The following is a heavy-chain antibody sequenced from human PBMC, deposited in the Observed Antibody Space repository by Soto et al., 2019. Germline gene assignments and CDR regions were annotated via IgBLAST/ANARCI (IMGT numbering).Heavy chain of an antibody. J-gene: IGHJ4*02. CDR2: ISGTSDYI. CDR1: GFTFSSSS. CDR3: ARVPSYYGSGSHYFFDY. V-gene: IGHV3-21*01. D-gene: IGHD3-10*01. Sequence: GGSLRLSCAASGFTFSSSSMNWVRQAPGGGLEWVSSISGTSDYISYADSVKGRFTISRDNARNSLFLQMNSLRAEDTAVYFCARVPSYYGSGSHYFFDYWGQGSLVIVSS.